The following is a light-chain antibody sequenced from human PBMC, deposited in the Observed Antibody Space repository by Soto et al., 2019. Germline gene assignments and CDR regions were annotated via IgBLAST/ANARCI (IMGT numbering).Light chain of an antibody. V-gene: IGKV3-20*01. Sequence: IVLTHSPGTLSLSPWERATLSCRASQSVSSSYLAWYQQKPGQAPRLLIYGASSRATGIPDRFSGSGSGTDFTLTISRLEPEDFAVYYCQQYGSSPDTFGQGTRLEIK. CDR3: QQYGSSPDT. J-gene: IGKJ5*01. CDR2: GAS. CDR1: QSVSSSY.